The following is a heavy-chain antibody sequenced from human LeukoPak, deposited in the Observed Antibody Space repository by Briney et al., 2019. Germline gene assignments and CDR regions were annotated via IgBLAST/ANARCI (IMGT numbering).Heavy chain of an antibody. CDR2: ISAYNGNT. CDR1: GYTFTSYG. D-gene: IGHD4-17*01. J-gene: IGHJ4*02. CDR3: ARDPTVTTPSHFDY. V-gene: IGHV1-18*01. Sequence: ASVKVSCKASGYTFTSYGISWVRQAPGQGLEWMGWISAYNGNTNYAQKLQGRVTMTPDTSTSTAYMELRSLRSDDTAVYYCARDPTVTTPSHFDYWGQGTLVTVSS.